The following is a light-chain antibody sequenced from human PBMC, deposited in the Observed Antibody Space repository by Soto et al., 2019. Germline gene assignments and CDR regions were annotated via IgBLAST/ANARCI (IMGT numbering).Light chain of an antibody. CDR1: QSVSSN. J-gene: IGKJ2*01. CDR3: HRYDDGPYA. Sequence: EIVMTQSPATLSVSPEERATLSCRASQSVSSNVAWYQQIPGQTPRLLIYGASTRATGVPVRFSGSASGTEFTLTISGLQSADFDVYYCHRYDDGPYAFGQGTKVEI. CDR2: GAS. V-gene: IGKV3-15*01.